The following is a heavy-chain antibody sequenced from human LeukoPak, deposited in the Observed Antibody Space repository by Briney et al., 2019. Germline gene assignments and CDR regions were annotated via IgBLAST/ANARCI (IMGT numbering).Heavy chain of an antibody. CDR3: GRGSPIVNQ. D-gene: IGHD1-14*01. Sequence: SETLSLTCTVSGDSISNSYWSWIRQPPGKGLEWIGYVHFSGTTHYNPSLDSRVTMSIDASKNQFSLSLNSVTAADTAVYFCGRGSPIVNQWDQGILVTVSS. CDR1: GDSISNSY. CDR2: VHFSGTT. V-gene: IGHV4-59*01. J-gene: IGHJ4*02.